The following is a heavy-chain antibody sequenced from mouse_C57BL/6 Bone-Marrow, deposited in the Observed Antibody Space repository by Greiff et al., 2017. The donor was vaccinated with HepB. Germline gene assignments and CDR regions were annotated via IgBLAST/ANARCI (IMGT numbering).Heavy chain of an antibody. CDR1: GYTFTDYE. CDR2: IDPETGGT. J-gene: IGHJ3*01. Sequence: VQLQQSGAELLRPGASVTLSCKASGYTFTDYEMHWVKQTPVHGLEWIGAIDPETGGTAYNQKFKGKAILTADKSSSTAYMELRSLTSEDSAVYYCTRRGVPWFAYWGQGTLVTVSA. CDR3: TRRGVPWFAY. V-gene: IGHV1-15*01.